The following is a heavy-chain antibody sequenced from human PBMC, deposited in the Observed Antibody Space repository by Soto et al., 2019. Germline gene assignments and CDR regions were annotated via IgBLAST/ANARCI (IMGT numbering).Heavy chain of an antibody. CDR1: GFTFSNYA. CDR2: IRETGNT. CDR3: AKQQMGVIRALDY. V-gene: IGHV3-23*01. Sequence: EVQILQSGGGLEQPGGSLRLSCAASGFTFSNYAMSWIRQAPGKGLELVSTIRETGNTYYADSVRGRFATSRDNSENTLYLQMRSLRAEDTAVYYCAKQQMGVIRALDYWGQGTLVTVSS. D-gene: IGHD1-26*01. J-gene: IGHJ4*02.